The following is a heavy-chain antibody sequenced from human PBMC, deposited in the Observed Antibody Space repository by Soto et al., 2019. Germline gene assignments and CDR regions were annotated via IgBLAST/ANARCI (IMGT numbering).Heavy chain of an antibody. CDR1: GGSLSSGGYY. J-gene: IGHJ5*02. CDR3: ARSISP. V-gene: IGHV4-31*03. Sequence: QVQLQESGPGLVKPSQTLSLTCTVSGGSLSSGGYYLSWIRQHPGKGLEWIGYIYYSGITYYNPSLKCRVPIPIAPSKNQSSLNLSTVTPANTAGYICARSISPWGQGTLVTVSS. CDR2: IYYSGIT.